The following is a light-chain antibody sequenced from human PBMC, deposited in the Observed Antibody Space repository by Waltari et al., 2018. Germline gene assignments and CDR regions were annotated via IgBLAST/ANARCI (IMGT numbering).Light chain of an antibody. CDR3: QTWDNTTV. CDR2: QDS. J-gene: IGLJ1*01. Sequence: SYEVTQPPSVSVSPGQTATISCSATKLGEKYVCWYQQKPGQSPVLVMYQDSKRPSGIPERFSCSNSGDTAKLTISGTQALDEADYYCQTWDNTTVFGSGTRVTVL. CDR1: KLGEKY. V-gene: IGLV3-1*01.